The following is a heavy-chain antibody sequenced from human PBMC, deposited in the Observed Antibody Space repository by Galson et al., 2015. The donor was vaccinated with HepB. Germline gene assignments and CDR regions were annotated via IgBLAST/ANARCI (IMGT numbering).Heavy chain of an antibody. J-gene: IGHJ5*02. CDR2: ISSSSSTI. Sequence: SLRLSCAASGFTFSSYSMNWVRQAPGKGLEWVSYISSSSSTIYYADSVKGRFTISRDNAKNSLYLQMNSLGDEDTAVYYCATIVVVPAAMSGNWFDPWGQGTLATVSS. CDR1: GFTFSSYS. D-gene: IGHD2-2*01. CDR3: ATIVVVPAAMSGNWFDP. V-gene: IGHV3-48*02.